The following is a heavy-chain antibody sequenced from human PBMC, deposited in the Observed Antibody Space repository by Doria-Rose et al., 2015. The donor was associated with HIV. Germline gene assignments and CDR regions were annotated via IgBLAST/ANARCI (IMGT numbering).Heavy chain of an antibody. CDR2: ISGGGDIP. D-gene: IGHD3-16*01. CDR3: VKVRRAVFGFDI. Sequence: SGFTFSSYAMRWVRPAPGKGLEWVSDISGGGDIPYYADSVKGRFTISRDNSKNTLHLQMNSLRAEDTAVYYCVKVRRAVFGFDIWFQGTMVTVSS. V-gene: IGHV3-23*01. J-gene: IGHJ3*02. CDR1: GFTFSSYA.